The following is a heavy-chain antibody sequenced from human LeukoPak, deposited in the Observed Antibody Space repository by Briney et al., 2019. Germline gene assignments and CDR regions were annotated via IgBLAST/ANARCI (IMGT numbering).Heavy chain of an antibody. V-gene: IGHV1-8*03. CDR3: ARGSGSTSRYYYYYYMDV. CDR2: MNPNSGNT. Sequence: ASVKVSCKASGYTFTSYDINWVRQATGQGLEWMGRMNPNSGNTGYAQKFQGRVTITRNTSISTAYMELSSLRSEDTAVYYCARGSGSTSRYYYYYYMDVWGKGTTVTVSS. D-gene: IGHD2-2*01. J-gene: IGHJ6*03. CDR1: GYTFTSYD.